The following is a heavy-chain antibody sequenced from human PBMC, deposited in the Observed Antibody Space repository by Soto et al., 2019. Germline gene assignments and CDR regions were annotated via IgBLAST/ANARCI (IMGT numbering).Heavy chain of an antibody. J-gene: IGHJ4*02. D-gene: IGHD1-1*01. Sequence: EVQLLESGGGLVQPGGSLRLSCAVSGFSYSTFVVTWVRQAPGKGLEWVCGVSGGSGATHYRDSVRGRFTFTGDESKNTVYLPMHSLRVKDTDVYSCTRWNGYADLWGQGTLCTVSS. CDR1: GFSYSTFV. CDR3: TRWNGYADL. V-gene: IGHV3-23*01. CDR2: VSGGSGAT.